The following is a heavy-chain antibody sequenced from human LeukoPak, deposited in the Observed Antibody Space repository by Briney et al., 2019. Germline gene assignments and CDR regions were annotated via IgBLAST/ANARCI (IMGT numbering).Heavy chain of an antibody. V-gene: IGHV3-23*01. CDR2: ISGSGGST. Sequence: GGSLRLPCAASGFTLSSYAMSWVRQAPGKGLEWVSAISGSGGSTFYADSVKGRFTISRDNSKNTLYLQMNSLRAEDTAVYYCAKDRIAARPLAYWGQGTLVTVSS. J-gene: IGHJ4*02. CDR1: GFTLSSYA. CDR3: AKDRIAARPLAY. D-gene: IGHD6-6*01.